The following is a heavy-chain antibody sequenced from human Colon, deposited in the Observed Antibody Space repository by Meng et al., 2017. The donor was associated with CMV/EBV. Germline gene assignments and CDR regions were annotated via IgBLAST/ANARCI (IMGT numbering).Heavy chain of an antibody. CDR3: ARIFGHAAGHYYHALDV. Sequence: GGSLRLSCAASDFTFRNYAMTWVRRAPGRGLEAVSSISDSGDRTYYEDSVRSRFTISRDNSKDTLYLQMNSLRAEDTAIYYCARIFGHAAGHYYHALDVWGQGTTVTVSS. D-gene: IGHD3-3*01. CDR2: ISDSGDRT. CDR1: DFTFRNYA. V-gene: IGHV3-23*01. J-gene: IGHJ6*02.